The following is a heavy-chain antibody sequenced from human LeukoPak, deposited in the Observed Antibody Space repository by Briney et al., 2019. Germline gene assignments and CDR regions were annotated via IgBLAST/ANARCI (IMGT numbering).Heavy chain of an antibody. CDR2: ISGSGSSP. CDR1: GLTFSSYV. Sequence: GGSLRLSCAASGLTFSSYVMSWVRQAPGKGLEWVSAISGSGSSPYYADSVKGRFTISRDNSKNTLYLQMNSLRAEDTAVHYCAKEDMVRGVPFAYWGQGILVTVSS. J-gene: IGHJ4*02. CDR3: AKEDMVRGVPFAY. D-gene: IGHD3-10*01. V-gene: IGHV3-23*01.